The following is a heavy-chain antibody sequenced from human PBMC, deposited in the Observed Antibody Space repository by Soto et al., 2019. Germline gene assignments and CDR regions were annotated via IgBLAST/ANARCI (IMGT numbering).Heavy chain of an antibody. D-gene: IGHD2-2*01. J-gene: IGHJ5*02. CDR3: ARGLRDIVVVPAAMPNWLDP. Sequence: ASVKVSCKASGGTFSSYTISWVRQAPGQGLEWMGRIIPILGIANYAQKFQGRVTITADKSTSTAYMELSSLRSEDTAVYYCARGLRDIVVVPAAMPNWLDPWGQGTLVTVSS. CDR1: GGTFSSYT. V-gene: IGHV1-69*02. CDR2: IIPILGIA.